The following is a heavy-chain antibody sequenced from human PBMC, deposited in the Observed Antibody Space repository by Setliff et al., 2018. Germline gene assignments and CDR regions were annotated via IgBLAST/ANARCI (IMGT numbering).Heavy chain of an antibody. CDR2: INHSGST. V-gene: IGHV4-34*01. J-gene: IGHJ4*02. Sequence: SETLSLTCAIYGQSFSGYYWSWIRQPPGKGLEWIGEINHSGSTNYNPSLKSRVTISVDTSKNQFSLKLSSVTAADTAVYYCARGRSNFWGYYFDYWGQGTQVTVS. D-gene: IGHD3-3*01. CDR1: GQSFSGYY. CDR3: ARGRSNFWGYYFDY.